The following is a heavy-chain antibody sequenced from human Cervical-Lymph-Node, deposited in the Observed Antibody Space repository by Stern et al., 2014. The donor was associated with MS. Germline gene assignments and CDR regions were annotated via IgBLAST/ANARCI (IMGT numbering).Heavy chain of an antibody. V-gene: IGHV5-51*01. CDR2: IYPDDSDT. J-gene: IGHJ4*02. CDR3: ARDYGDYAFDY. D-gene: IGHD4-17*01. Sequence: EVQLVQSGAEVKKPGASLKISCKGSGYSFTANWIAWVRQMPGKGLEWMGIIYPDDSDTRYSPSFQGQVTITADKSISTAYLQWSSLKASDTAMYYCARDYGDYAFDYWGQGTLVTVSS. CDR1: GYSFTANW.